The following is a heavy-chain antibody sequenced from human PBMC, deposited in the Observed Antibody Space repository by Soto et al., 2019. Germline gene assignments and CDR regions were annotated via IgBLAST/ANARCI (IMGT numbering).Heavy chain of an antibody. Sequence: ASVKVSCKASGYTFTSYGISWVRQAPGQGLEWMGWISAYNGNTNYAQKLQGRVTMTTDTSTSTAYMELRSLRSDDTAVYYCARDRTNYDFWSGYGYYYYGMDVWGQGTTVTVPS. CDR3: ARDRTNYDFWSGYGYYYYGMDV. D-gene: IGHD3-3*01. CDR2: ISAYNGNT. V-gene: IGHV1-18*01. CDR1: GYTFTSYG. J-gene: IGHJ6*02.